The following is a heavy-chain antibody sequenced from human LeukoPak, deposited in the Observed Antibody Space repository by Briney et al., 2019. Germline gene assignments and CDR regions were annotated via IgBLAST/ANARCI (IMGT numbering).Heavy chain of an antibody. J-gene: IGHJ4*02. CDR3: ARDLGGSEDY. V-gene: IGHV3-74*03. D-gene: IGHD3-10*01. CDR1: EFIFSTYR. Sequence: GGSLRLSCAASEFIFSTYRMHWVRQVPGKGLVWVSRINSDGSSTTYADSVKGRFTISRDNAKDTLYLQMNSLRAEDSAVYYCARDLGGSEDYWGQGTLVTVSS. CDR2: INSDGSST.